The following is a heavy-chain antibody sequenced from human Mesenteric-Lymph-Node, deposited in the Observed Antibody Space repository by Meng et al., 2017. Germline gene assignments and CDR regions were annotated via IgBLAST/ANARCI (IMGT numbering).Heavy chain of an antibody. CDR3: ARSPKYSYGRRALDY. D-gene: IGHD5-18*01. CDR1: GGSFSGYY. CDR2: INHSGST. J-gene: IGHJ4*02. Sequence: QVHRQQWGVGLLKHSETLSLTCAVYGGSFSGYYWSWIRQPPGKGLEWIGEINHSGSTNYNPSLKSRVTISVDTSKNQFSLKLSPVTAADTAVYYCARSPKYSYGRRALDYWGQGTLVTVSS. V-gene: IGHV4-34*01.